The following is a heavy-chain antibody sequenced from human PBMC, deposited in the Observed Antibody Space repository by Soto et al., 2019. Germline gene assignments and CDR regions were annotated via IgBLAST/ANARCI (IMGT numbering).Heavy chain of an antibody. CDR3: ARAIAARAYNWFDP. CDR2: INHSGST. J-gene: IGHJ5*02. D-gene: IGHD6-6*01. Sequence: QVQLQQWGAGLLKPSETLSLTCAVYGGSFSGYYWSWIRQPPGKGLEWIGEINHSGSTNYNPSLKNRVPIPVDTAKTHFSLKLSSVTAADTAVYYCARAIAARAYNWFDPWGQGTLVTVS. CDR1: GGSFSGYY. V-gene: IGHV4-34*01.